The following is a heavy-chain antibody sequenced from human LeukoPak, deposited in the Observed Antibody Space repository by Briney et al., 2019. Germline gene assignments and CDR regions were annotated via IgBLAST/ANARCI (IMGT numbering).Heavy chain of an antibody. CDR1: GGSISRSNW. V-gene: IGHV4-4*02. Sequence: SETLSLTCAVSGGSISRSNWWSWVRQPPGKGLEWIGDILHSGDTNYNASLRSRLTISLDKSRNQFSLKLSSVTAADTAVYYCARAPYYYDSKAFDIWGQGTMVTVSS. J-gene: IGHJ3*02. CDR2: ILHSGDT. CDR3: ARAPYYYDSKAFDI. D-gene: IGHD3-22*01.